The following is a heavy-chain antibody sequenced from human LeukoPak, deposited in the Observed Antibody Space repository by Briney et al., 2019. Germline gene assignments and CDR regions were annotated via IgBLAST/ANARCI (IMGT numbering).Heavy chain of an antibody. CDR1: GYTFTGHY. Sequence: ASVKVSCKTSGYTFTGHYMHWVRQAPGQGLEWMGWINPNSGGTNSAQKFQGRVTMTRDTSISTAYMELSRLRSDDTAVYYCARAPRGTIAPFDYWGQGTLVTVSS. J-gene: IGHJ4*02. D-gene: IGHD3-3*01. CDR2: INPNSGGT. CDR3: ARAPRGTIAPFDY. V-gene: IGHV1-2*02.